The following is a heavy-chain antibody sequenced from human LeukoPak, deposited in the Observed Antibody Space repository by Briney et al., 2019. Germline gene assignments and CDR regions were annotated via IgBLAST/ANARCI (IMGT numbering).Heavy chain of an antibody. V-gene: IGHV1-69*13. CDR3: ARGYDYSWAEYYYYGMDV. Sequence: GASVKVSCTASGGTFSSYAISWVRQAPGQGLEWMGGIIPIFGTANYAQKFQGRVTITADESTSTAYMELSSLRSEDTAVYCCARGYDYSWAEYYYYGMDVWGQGTTVTVSS. J-gene: IGHJ6*02. CDR1: GGTFSSYA. D-gene: IGHD5-12*01. CDR2: IIPIFGTA.